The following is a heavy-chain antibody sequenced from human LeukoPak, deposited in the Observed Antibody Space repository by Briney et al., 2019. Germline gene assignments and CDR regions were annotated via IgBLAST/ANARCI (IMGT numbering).Heavy chain of an antibody. CDR3: AKDRLRATLTSFDY. Sequence: GGSLRLSCAASGFTVSSNYMSWVRQAPGKGLEWVSVIYSGGSTYYADSVKGRFTISRDNSKNTLYLQMNSLRAEDTAVYYCAKDRLRATLTSFDYWGQGTLVTVSS. V-gene: IGHV3-53*01. J-gene: IGHJ4*02. CDR1: GFTVSSNY. CDR2: IYSGGST. D-gene: IGHD4-17*01.